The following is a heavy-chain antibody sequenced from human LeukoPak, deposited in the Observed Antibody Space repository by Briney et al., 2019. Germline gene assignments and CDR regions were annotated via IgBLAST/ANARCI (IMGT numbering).Heavy chain of an antibody. V-gene: IGHV3-21*01. D-gene: IGHD3-22*01. J-gene: IGHJ4*02. CDR1: GFTFSSYS. CDR3: AREPRTYYYDSSGTD. Sequence: TGGSLRLSCAASGFTFSSYSMNWVRQAPGKGLEWVSSISSSSSYIYYADSVKGRFTISRDNAKNSLYLQMNSLRAEDTAVYYCAREPRTYYYDSSGTDWGQGTLVTVSS. CDR2: ISSSSSYI.